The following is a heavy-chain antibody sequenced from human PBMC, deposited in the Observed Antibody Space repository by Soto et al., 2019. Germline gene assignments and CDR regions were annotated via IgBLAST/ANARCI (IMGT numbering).Heavy chain of an antibody. CDR1: GFTVSNNY. Sequence: EVQLVESGGGLVQPGGSLRLSCAASGFTVSNNYMCWVRQAPGKGLEWVSLIYSGGITHYADSVRGRFTISRENPRNTLYLQMNSLRAADTAVYYCAKRGTTVTTSLWYWGQGTLVTVSS. CDR3: AKRGTTVTTSLWY. CDR2: IYSGGIT. V-gene: IGHV3-66*01. J-gene: IGHJ4*02. D-gene: IGHD4-17*01.